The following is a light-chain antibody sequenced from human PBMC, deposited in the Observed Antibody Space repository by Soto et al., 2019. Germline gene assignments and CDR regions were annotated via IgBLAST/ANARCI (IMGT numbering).Light chain of an antibody. V-gene: IGLV2-11*01. Sequence: QSVLTQPRSVSGSPGQSVTISCTGTSSDVGNYNHVSWYRQHPGKAPKLMIYDVAQRPSGVPDRFSGSKSGNTASLTISGLQAEDEADYYCCSYAGSYTWVFGGGTKLTVL. CDR2: DVA. J-gene: IGLJ3*02. CDR3: CSYAGSYTWV. CDR1: SSDVGNYNH.